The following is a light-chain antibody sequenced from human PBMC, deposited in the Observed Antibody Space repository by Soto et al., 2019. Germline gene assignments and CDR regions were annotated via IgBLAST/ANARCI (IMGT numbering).Light chain of an antibody. CDR3: CSSGGSPTYV. J-gene: IGLJ1*01. CDR1: SSNVGSYKL. Sequence: QSVLTQPASVSGSPGQSINISCSGTSSNVGSYKLVSWYQQHPGKAPKLMIFEVNKRPSGVCNRFSGSKSGNTASLTISGLKVEDEADYYCCSSGGSPTYVFGTGTKLTVL. V-gene: IGLV2-23*02. CDR2: EVN.